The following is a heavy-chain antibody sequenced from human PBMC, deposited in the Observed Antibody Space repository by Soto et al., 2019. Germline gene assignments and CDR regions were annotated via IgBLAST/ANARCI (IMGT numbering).Heavy chain of an antibody. CDR2: IIPIFGTA. CDR3: AASGYSYGPTAEYFQH. J-gene: IGHJ1*01. D-gene: IGHD5-18*01. CDR1: GGTFSSYA. V-gene: IGHV1-69*12. Sequence: QVQMVQSGAGVKKPGSSVKVSCKASGGTFSSYAISWVRQAPGQGLEWMGGIIPIFGTANYAQKFQGRVTITADEFTSTAYMELSSQRSEDTAVYYCAASGYSYGPTAEYFQHWGQGTLVTVSS.